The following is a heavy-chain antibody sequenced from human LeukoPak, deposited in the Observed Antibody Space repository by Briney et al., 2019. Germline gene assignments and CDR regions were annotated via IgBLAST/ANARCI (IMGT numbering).Heavy chain of an antibody. J-gene: IGHJ6*03. CDR1: GGSISSSSYY. CDR3: ARLQVHYYYYMDV. CDR2: IYYSGST. V-gene: IGHV4-39*01. Sequence: SETLSLTCTVSGGSISSSSYYWGWIRQPPGKGLEWIGSIYYSGSTYYNPSLKSRVTISVDTSKNQFSLKLSSVAAADTAVYYCARLQVHYYYYMDVWGKGTTVTVSS. D-gene: IGHD1-1*01.